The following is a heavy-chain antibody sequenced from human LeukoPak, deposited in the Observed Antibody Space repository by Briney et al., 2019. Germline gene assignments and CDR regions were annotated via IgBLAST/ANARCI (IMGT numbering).Heavy chain of an antibody. Sequence: SETLSLTCAVYGGSFSGYYWSWIRQPPGKGLEWIGEINHSGSTNYNPSLKSRVTISVHTSKNQFSLKLSSVTAADTAVYYCARGLHWNWADAFDIWGQGTMVTVSS. CDR2: INHSGST. CDR1: GGSFSGYY. D-gene: IGHD1-7*01. CDR3: ARGLHWNWADAFDI. V-gene: IGHV4-34*01. J-gene: IGHJ3*02.